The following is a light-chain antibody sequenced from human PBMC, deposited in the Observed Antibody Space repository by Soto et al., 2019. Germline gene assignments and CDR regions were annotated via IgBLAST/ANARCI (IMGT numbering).Light chain of an antibody. J-gene: IGKJ1*01. V-gene: IGKV1D-16*01. CDR3: QQYHSYWT. CDR1: QSINKW. CDR2: SAS. Sequence: DTEMPQSPSSVSASVGDRVTITFRASQSINKWLAWYQQKPGKAPKLLIHSASSLQDGVPSRFSGSGSGTEFTLTISSLQTDDFSTYYCQQYHSYWTFGQGTKVDIK.